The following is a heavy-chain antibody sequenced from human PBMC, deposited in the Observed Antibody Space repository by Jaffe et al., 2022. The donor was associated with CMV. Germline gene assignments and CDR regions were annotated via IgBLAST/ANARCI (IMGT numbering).Heavy chain of an antibody. J-gene: IGHJ4*02. V-gene: IGHV4-59*08. CDR2: IYYSGST. D-gene: IGHD3-10*01. Sequence: QVQLQESGPGLVKPSETLSLTCTVSGGSISSYYWSWIRQPPGKGLEWIGYIYYSGSTNYNPSLKSRVTISVDTSKNQFSLKLSSVTAADTAVYYCASYYGSGSPFDYWGQGTLVTVSS. CDR3: ASYYGSGSPFDY. CDR1: GGSISSYY.